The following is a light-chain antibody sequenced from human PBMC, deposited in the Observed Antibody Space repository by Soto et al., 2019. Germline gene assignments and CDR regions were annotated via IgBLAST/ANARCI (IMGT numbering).Light chain of an antibody. CDR3: QQRSDWPPLT. Sequence: EIVLTQSPGTLSLSPVERATLSCMASQSVSSSYLAWYQQKPGQAPRLLIYGASNRATGVPVRFSGSGSGTDFTLTISSLEPEDFAVYYCQQRSDWPPLTFGGGTKVDIK. CDR1: QSVSSSY. V-gene: IGKV3D-20*02. CDR2: GAS. J-gene: IGKJ4*01.